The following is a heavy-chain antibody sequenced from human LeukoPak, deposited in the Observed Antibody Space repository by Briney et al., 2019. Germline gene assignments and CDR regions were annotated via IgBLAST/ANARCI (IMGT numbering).Heavy chain of an antibody. CDR2: INSDGSST. V-gene: IGHV3-74*01. J-gene: IGHJ5*02. Sequence: QPGGSLRLSCAASGFTFSSYWMHWVRQAPGKGLVCVSRINSDGSSTSYADSVKGRFTISRDNAKSTLYLQMNSLRVEDTAVYYCARGYSSSWYNWFDPWGQGTLVTVSS. CDR3: ARGYSSSWYNWFDP. CDR1: GFTFSSYW. D-gene: IGHD6-13*01.